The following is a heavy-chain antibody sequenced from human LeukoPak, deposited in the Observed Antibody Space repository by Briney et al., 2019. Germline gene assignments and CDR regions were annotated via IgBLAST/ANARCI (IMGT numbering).Heavy chain of an antibody. CDR1: GFTFSSYW. CDR2: INQGGTEK. J-gene: IGHJ4*02. V-gene: IGHV3-7*01. CDR3: ARDVLAGTFDY. Sequence: TGGSLRLSCAASGFTFSSYWMNWVRQAPGKGLEWVANINQGGTEKYYVDSVRGRFTISRDNAKNSLYLQMNSLRAEDTAVYYCARDVLAGTFDYWGQGTLVTVSS. D-gene: IGHD6-19*01.